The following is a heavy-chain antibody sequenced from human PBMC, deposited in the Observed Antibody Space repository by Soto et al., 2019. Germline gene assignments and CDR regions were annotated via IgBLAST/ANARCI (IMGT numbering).Heavy chain of an antibody. V-gene: IGHV4-34*01. CDR1: GGSFSGYY. Sequence: SETLSLTCAVYGGSFSGYYWSWIRQPPGKGLEWIGEINHSGSTNYNPSLKSRVTISVDTSKNQFSLKLSSVTAADTAVYYCSIYYGSGSNGFFAYWGQGTLVTVSS. D-gene: IGHD3-10*01. J-gene: IGHJ4*02. CDR3: SIYYGSGSNGFFAY. CDR2: INHSGST.